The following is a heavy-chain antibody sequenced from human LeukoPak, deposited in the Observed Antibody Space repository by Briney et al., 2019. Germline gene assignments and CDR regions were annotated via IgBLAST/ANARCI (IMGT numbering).Heavy chain of an antibody. J-gene: IGHJ4*02. V-gene: IGHV1-2*02. Sequence: ASVKVSCKASGYTFTGYYIHWVRQAPGQGLEWMGWINPNSGGTNYAQKFQGRVTMTRDTSISTAYMELSRLTSDDTAVYYCARLVVRGRFIDYWGQGTLVTVSS. CDR2: INPNSGGT. CDR3: ARLVVRGRFIDY. CDR1: GYTFTGYY. D-gene: IGHD3-10*01.